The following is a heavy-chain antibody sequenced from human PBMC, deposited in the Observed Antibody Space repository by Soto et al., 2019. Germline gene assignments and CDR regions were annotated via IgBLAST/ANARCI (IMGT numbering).Heavy chain of an antibody. CDR1: GFAFSNYE. CDR2: ISLSGSTI. V-gene: IGHV3-48*03. D-gene: IGHD3-3*02. Sequence: GWSLRLSCAASGFAFSNYEMNWVRQAPGKGLEWVSYISLSGSTIYYADSVKGRFTISRDDAKNSLYLQMDSLRADDTAVYYCARESFSASPNFFDYWGQGTLVTVSS. CDR3: ARESFSASPNFFDY. J-gene: IGHJ4*02.